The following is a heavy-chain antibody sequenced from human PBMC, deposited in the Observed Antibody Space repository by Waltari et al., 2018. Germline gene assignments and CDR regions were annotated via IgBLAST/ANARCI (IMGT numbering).Heavy chain of an antibody. CDR3: ARAVTPVEMAFDY. CDR1: GGSISSHY. V-gene: IGHV4-59*11. CDR2: IYYSGST. Sequence: QVQLQESGPGLVKPSETLSLTCTVSGGSISSHYWSWIRQPPEKGLEWIGYIYYSGSTNYNPSLKSRVTISVDTSKNQFSLKLSSVTAADTAVYYCARAVTPVEMAFDYWGQGTLVTVSS. J-gene: IGHJ4*02.